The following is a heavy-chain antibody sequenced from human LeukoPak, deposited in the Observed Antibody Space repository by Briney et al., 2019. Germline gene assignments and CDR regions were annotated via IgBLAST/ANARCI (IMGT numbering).Heavy chain of an antibody. J-gene: IGHJ4*02. CDR2: ISYDGSNK. Sequence: PGRSLRLSCAASGFTFSSYAMHWVRQAPGKGLEWVAVISYDGSNKYYADSVKGRFTISRDNSKNTLYLQMNSLRAEDTALYYCARDTSIGGYFDYWGQGTLVTVSS. CDR1: GFTFSSYA. CDR3: ARDTSIGGYFDY. V-gene: IGHV3-30-3*01. D-gene: IGHD3-10*01.